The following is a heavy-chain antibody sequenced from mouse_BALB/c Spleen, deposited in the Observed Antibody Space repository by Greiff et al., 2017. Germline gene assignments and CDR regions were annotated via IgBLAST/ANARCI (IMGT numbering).Heavy chain of an antibody. CDR3: ARNYRYDSPFGY. D-gene: IGHD2-14*01. CDR2: ISSGSSTI. V-gene: IGHV5-17*02. CDR1: GFTFSSFG. Sequence: EVHLVESGGGLVQPGGSRKLSCAASGFTFSSFGMHWVRQAPEKGLEWVAYISSGSSTIYYADTVKGRFTISRDNPKNTLFLQMTSLRSEDTAMYYCARNYRYDSPFGYWGQGTTLTVSS. J-gene: IGHJ2*01.